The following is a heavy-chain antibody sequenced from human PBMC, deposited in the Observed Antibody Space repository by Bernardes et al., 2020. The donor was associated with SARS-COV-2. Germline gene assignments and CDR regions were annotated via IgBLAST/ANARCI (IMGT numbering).Heavy chain of an antibody. V-gene: IGHV3-21*01. Sequence: GSLRLSCAASGFPFSAYTINWVRQAPGKGLEWVSSISSSSSYIYYADSVKGRFTISRDNAKNSLYLQMNSLRAEDTAVYYCARAENYYDSSGTDFHSWGQGTLVTVSS. CDR2: ISSSSSYI. CDR1: GFPFSAYT. CDR3: ARAENYYDSSGTDFHS. D-gene: IGHD3-22*01. J-gene: IGHJ5*02.